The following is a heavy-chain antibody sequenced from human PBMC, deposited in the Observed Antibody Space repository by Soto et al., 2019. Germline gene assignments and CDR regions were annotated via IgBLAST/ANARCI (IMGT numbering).Heavy chain of an antibody. Sequence: TSETLSLTCTVSGGSISSSSYYWGWIRQPPGKGLEWIGSIYYSGSTYYNPSLKSRVTISVDTSKNQFSLKLSSVTAADTAVYYCARLPGYYYGSGRAPGSFDPWGQGTLVTVSS. CDR3: ARLPGYYYGSGRAPGSFDP. V-gene: IGHV4-39*01. CDR1: GGSISSSSYY. J-gene: IGHJ5*02. D-gene: IGHD3-10*01. CDR2: IYYSGST.